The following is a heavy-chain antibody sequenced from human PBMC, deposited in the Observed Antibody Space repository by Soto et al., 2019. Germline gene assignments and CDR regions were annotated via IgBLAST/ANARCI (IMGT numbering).Heavy chain of an antibody. D-gene: IGHD3-10*01. J-gene: IGHJ4*02. V-gene: IGHV3-30*18. CDR1: GFTFRWFG. CDR3: AKGEVRGIIPSYFDY. CDR2: ISNDGSNE. Sequence: GGSLRLSCAGSGFTFRWFGMNWVRQAPGKGLEWVARISNDGSNEYYVDSVKGRFTISRDNSKNTLYLQMDSLRAEDTAVYYCAKGEVRGIIPSYFDYWGLGALVTVSS.